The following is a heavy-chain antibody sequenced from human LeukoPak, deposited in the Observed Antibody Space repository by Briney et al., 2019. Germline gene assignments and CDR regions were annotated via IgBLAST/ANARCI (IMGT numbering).Heavy chain of an antibody. J-gene: IGHJ5*02. V-gene: IGHV1-46*01. CDR2: ISPSGGST. CDR1: GYTFTSNY. D-gene: IGHD2-15*01. CDR3: ARGSPIVVVVAATNWFDP. Sequence: ASVKVSCKAFGYTFTSNYMHWVRQAPGQGPEWMGVISPSGGSTTYAQKFQGRVTLTRDMSTSTDYLELSSLRSEDTAVYYCARGSPIVVVVAATNWFDPWGQGTLVTVSS.